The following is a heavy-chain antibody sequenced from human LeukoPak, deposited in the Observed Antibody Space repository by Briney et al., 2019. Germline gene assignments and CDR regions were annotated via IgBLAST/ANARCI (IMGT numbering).Heavy chain of an antibody. V-gene: IGHV1-18*01. Sequence: GASVKVSCKASGYTFTSYGISWVRQAPGQGLEWMGWISAYNGNTNYAQKLQGRVTMTTDTSTSTAYMELRSLRSDDTAVYYCARDQRLDSSYYDFWSGPAGDAFDIWGQGTMVTVSS. CDR3: ARDQRLDSSYYDFWSGPAGDAFDI. D-gene: IGHD3-3*01. CDR1: GYTFTSYG. J-gene: IGHJ3*02. CDR2: ISAYNGNT.